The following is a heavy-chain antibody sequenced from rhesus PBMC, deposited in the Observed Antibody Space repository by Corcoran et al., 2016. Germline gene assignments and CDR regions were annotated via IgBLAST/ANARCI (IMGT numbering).Heavy chain of an antibody. J-gene: IGHJ2*01. Sequence: QVQLVQSGAEVKKPGSSVKVSCKASGYTLTDYFMHWERQAPLHGLEWMGWINPYNGNTESAQKFQGRVTITRDTSTRTSYMELISLRSEDTAVYYCERDPSITMIVVITQKWYFDLWGPGTPITISS. V-gene: IGHV1S2*01. CDR1: GYTLTDYF. D-gene: IGHD3-28*01. CDR3: ERDPSITMIVVITQKWYFDL. CDR2: INPYNGNT.